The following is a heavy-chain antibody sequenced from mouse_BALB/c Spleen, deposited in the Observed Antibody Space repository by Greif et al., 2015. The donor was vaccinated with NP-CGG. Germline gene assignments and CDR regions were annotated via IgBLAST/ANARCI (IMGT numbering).Heavy chain of an antibody. Sequence: VQGVESGAELAKPGASVKMSCKASGYTFTSYWMHWVKQRPGQGLEWIGYINPSTGYTEYNQKFKDKATLTADKSSSVPRIQRSCLTSEACGVDCCVIA. CDR3: VIA. V-gene: IGHV1-7*01. CDR2: INPSTGYT. CDR1: GYTFTSYW. J-gene: IGHJ3*01.